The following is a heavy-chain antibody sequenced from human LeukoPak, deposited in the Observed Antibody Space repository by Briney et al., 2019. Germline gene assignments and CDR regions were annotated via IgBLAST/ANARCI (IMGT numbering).Heavy chain of an antibody. CDR3: ARGRIGAIFGVDETPAYFDY. J-gene: IGHJ4*02. D-gene: IGHD3-3*01. Sequence: SETLSLTCTVSGGSISSYYWSWIRQPPGKGLEWIGYIYYSGSTNYNPSLKRRGTISVDTYKNQLSLKLGSVTAADTAVYYCARGRIGAIFGVDETPAYFDYWGQRTLVTDSS. CDR2: IYYSGST. V-gene: IGHV4-59*01. CDR1: GGSISSYY.